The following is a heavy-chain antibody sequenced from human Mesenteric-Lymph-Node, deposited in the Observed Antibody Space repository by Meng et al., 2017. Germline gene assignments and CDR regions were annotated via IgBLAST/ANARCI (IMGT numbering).Heavy chain of an antibody. Sequence: GESLKISCKGSGYTFTNYWIGWVRQMPGKGLEWMGIIHPGDSNSRYSPSFQGQVTISADKAISTAYLQWSSLKASDTAMYYCARLGYCSADTCFSYSNYWGQGTLVTVSS. D-gene: IGHD2-15*01. V-gene: IGHV5-51*01. CDR2: IHPGDSNS. J-gene: IGHJ4*02. CDR3: ARLGYCSADTCFSYSNY. CDR1: GYTFTNYW.